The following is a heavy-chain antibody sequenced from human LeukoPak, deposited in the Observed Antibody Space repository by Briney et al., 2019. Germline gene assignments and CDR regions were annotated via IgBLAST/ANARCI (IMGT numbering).Heavy chain of an antibody. Sequence: ASVKVSCKASGYTFTGYYMHWVRQAPGQGLEWMGWINPNSGGTNYAQKFQGRVTMTRDTSISTAYMELSRLRSDDTAVYYCARRHCSSTSCYAFDIWGQGTMVAVSS. V-gene: IGHV1-2*02. CDR3: ARRHCSSTSCYAFDI. J-gene: IGHJ3*02. D-gene: IGHD2-2*01. CDR2: INPNSGGT. CDR1: GYTFTGYY.